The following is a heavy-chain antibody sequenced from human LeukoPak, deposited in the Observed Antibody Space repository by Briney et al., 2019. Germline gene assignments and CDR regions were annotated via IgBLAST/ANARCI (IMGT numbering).Heavy chain of an antibody. CDR1: GFTFSDYY. J-gene: IGHJ4*02. CDR2: ISSSGSTI. Sequence: RGSLRLACAAAGFTFSDYYMSWIRQAPGKGLGWVSYISSSGSTIYYADSVKDRFTISRDNAKNSLYLQMNSLRAEDTAVYYCARGYSSSWYFLGVWYFDYWGQGTLVTVSS. D-gene: IGHD6-13*01. CDR3: ARGYSSSWYFLGVWYFDY. V-gene: IGHV3-11*01.